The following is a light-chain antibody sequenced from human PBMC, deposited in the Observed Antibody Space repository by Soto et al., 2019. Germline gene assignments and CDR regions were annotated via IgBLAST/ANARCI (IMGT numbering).Light chain of an antibody. V-gene: IGKV1-5*01. Sequence: IQRTQSPSTLSASVGDRVTITCRASQSISSWLAWYQQKPGKAPKLLIYDASSLESGVPSRFSGSGSGTEFTLTISSLQPDDFATYYCQQYNSYCTFGQGTRLEIK. J-gene: IGKJ5*01. CDR1: QSISSW. CDR3: QQYNSYCT. CDR2: DAS.